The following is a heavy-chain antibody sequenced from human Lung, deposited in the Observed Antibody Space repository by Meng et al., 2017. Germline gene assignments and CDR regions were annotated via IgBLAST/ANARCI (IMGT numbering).Heavy chain of an antibody. CDR3: ARFDISSSGRGDY. D-gene: IGHD1-26*01. Sequence: QVQAQESGPGLVKPSGTLSLTCAVSGGSITSSTWWSWVRQTPGKGLEWFGEIFHSGSTNYNPPLESRVTISVDKSKNQFSLKVYSVTAADTATYYCARFDISSSGRGDYWGQGSLVTVSS. CDR1: GGSITSSTW. J-gene: IGHJ4*02. V-gene: IGHV4-4*02. CDR2: IFHSGST.